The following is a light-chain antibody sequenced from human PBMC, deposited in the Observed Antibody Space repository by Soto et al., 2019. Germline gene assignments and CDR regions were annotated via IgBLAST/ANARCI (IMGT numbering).Light chain of an antibody. J-gene: IGKJ2*01. Sequence: DIVMTQSPDSLAVSLGERATINCKSSQSVLYSSNNKNYLAWYQQKPGQPPKLLIYWASTRESGVPDRFSSSGSGTDFTLTISSLQAEDVAVYYCQQYYSEYTFGQGTKLEIK. V-gene: IGKV4-1*01. CDR1: QSVLYSSNNKNY. CDR3: QQYYSEYT. CDR2: WAS.